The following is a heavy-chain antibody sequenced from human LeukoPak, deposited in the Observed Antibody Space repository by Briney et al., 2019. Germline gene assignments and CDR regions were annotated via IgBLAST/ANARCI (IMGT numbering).Heavy chain of an antibody. CDR1: GGSISSGSYY. CDR3: ARESLGEVYFDY. CDR2: IYTSGST. J-gene: IGHJ4*02. D-gene: IGHD3-16*01. V-gene: IGHV4-61*02. Sequence: SETLSLTCTVSGGSISSGSYYWTWIRQPAGKGLEWIGRIYTSGSTNYNPSLKSRVTISVDTSKTQFSLKLSSGTAADTAIYYCARESLGEVYFDYWGQGTLVTVSS.